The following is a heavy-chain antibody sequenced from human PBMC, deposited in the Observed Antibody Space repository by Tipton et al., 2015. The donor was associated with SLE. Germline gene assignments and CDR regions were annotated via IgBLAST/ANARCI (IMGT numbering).Heavy chain of an antibody. CDR3: ARAGAMIVVVLDAFDI. V-gene: IGHV4-31*03. J-gene: IGHJ3*02. Sequence: TLSLTCTVSGGSISSHYWSWIRQHPGKGLEWIGYIYYSGSTYYNPSLKSRVTISVDTSKNQFSLKLSSVTAADTAVYYCARAGAMIVVVLDAFDIWGQGTMVTVSS. D-gene: IGHD3-22*01. CDR2: IYYSGST. CDR1: GGSISSHY.